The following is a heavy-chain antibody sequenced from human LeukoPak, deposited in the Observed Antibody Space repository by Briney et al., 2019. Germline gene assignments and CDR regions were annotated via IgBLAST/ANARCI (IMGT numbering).Heavy chain of an antibody. CDR1: GITISRYW. V-gene: IGHV3-48*03. CDR3: TTLGYHLDS. CDR2: IAGSDTTT. D-gene: IGHD3-22*01. J-gene: IGHJ4*02. Sequence: GGSLRLSCVGSGITISRYWMNWVRQAPGKGLEWVSYIAGSDTTTYYADSVKGRFTISRDNAKNSLYLQMNSLRAEDTALYYCTTLGYHLDSWGQGTLVTVSS.